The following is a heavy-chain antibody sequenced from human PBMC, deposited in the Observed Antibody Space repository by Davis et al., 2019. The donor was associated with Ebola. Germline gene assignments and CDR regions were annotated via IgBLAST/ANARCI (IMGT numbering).Heavy chain of an antibody. Sequence: SETLSLTCAVYGGSFSGYYLRWIRQPPGKGLEWIGEINHIRSTNYNPSLKSRVTISVDTSKNQFSLKLSSVTAADTAVYYCASERANCSSTSCYSYYYGMDVWGQGTTVTVSS. J-gene: IGHJ6*02. CDR1: GGSFSGYY. D-gene: IGHD2-2*01. CDR3: ASERANCSSTSCYSYYYGMDV. CDR2: INHIRST. V-gene: IGHV4-34*01.